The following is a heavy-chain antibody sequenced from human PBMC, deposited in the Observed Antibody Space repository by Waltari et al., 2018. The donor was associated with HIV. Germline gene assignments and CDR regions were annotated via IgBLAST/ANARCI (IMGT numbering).Heavy chain of an antibody. J-gene: IGHJ6*02. V-gene: IGHV1-69*01. CDR3: ARDHRGNKLLYGMDV. Sequence: QVQLVQSGAEVKKPGSSVRVSCKVSGGTFSSYAINWVRQAPRQGLEGVGGIIPAFGTANYAERFQGRVTITEDEYTSTAYMDLSSLRSEDTAVYFCARDHRGNKLLYGMDVWGQGTTVTV. CDR2: IIPAFGTA. CDR1: GGTFSSYA.